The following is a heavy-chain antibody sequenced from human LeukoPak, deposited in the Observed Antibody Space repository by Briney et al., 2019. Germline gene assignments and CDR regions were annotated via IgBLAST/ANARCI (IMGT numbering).Heavy chain of an antibody. D-gene: IGHD3-10*01. J-gene: IGHJ6*02. CDR2: IYYSGST. Sequence: SGTLSLTCTVSGGSTSSYYWSWIRQPPGKGLEWIRYIYYSGSTNYNPSLKSRVTISVDTSKNQFSLKLSSVTAADTAVYYCARDTRMVRGVIRGMDVWGQGTTVTVSS. CDR3: ARDTRMVRGVIRGMDV. V-gene: IGHV4-59*01. CDR1: GGSTSSYY.